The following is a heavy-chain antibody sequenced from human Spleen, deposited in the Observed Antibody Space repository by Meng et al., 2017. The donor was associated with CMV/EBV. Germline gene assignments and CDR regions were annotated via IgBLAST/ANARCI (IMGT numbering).Heavy chain of an antibody. CDR1: GYTFTSYD. J-gene: IGHJ5*02. D-gene: IGHD3-10*01. CDR3: ARKGDGGWFDP. CDR2: MNPNSGNT. V-gene: IGHV1-8*01. Sequence: SCKASGYTFTSYDINWVRQATGQGLEWMGWMNPNSGNTGYAQNLQGRVTMTRDTSISTAYMELSSLRSEDTAVYYCARKGDGGWFDPWGQGTLVTVSS.